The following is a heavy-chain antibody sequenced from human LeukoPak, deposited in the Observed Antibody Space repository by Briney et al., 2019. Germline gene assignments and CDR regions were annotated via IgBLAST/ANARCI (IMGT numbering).Heavy chain of an antibody. Sequence: ASVKVSCKASGYTFTGYYMHWVRQAPGQGLERMGWINPNSGGTNYVQKFQGRVTMTRDTSISTDYMELSRLRSDDTAVYYCAREFGERYAFDIWGQGTMVTVSS. CDR3: AREFGERYAFDI. J-gene: IGHJ3*02. CDR2: INPNSGGT. D-gene: IGHD3-10*01. V-gene: IGHV1-2*02. CDR1: GYTFTGYY.